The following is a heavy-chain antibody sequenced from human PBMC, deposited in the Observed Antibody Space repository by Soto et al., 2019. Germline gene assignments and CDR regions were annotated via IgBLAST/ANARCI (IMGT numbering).Heavy chain of an antibody. CDR2: ISGSGGST. CDR1: GFTFSSYA. J-gene: IGHJ4*02. D-gene: IGHD2-2*02. V-gene: IGHV3-23*01. Sequence: GESLKISCAASGFTFSSYAMSWVRQAPGKGLEWVSAISGSGGSTYYADSVKGRFTISRDNSKNTLYLQMNSLRAEDTAVYYCAKALGYCSSTSCYTPTDYWGQGTLVTVSS. CDR3: AKALGYCSSTSCYTPTDY.